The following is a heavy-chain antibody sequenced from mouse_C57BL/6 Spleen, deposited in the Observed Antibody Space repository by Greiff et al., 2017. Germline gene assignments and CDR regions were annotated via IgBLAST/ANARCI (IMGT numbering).Heavy chain of an antibody. J-gene: IGHJ2*01. CDR2: IHPNSGST. CDR1: GYTFTSYW. Sequence: VQLQQPGAELVKPGASVKLSCKASGYTFTSYWMHWVKQRPGQGLEWIGMIHPNSGSTNYNEKFKSKDTLTVDKSSSTAYMQLSSLTSEDSAVYYCARGVDYPYYFDYWGQGTTLTVSS. CDR3: ARGVDYPYYFDY. V-gene: IGHV1-64*01. D-gene: IGHD2-4*01.